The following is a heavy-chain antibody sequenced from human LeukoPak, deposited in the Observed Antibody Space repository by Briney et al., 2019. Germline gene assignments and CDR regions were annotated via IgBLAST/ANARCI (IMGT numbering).Heavy chain of an antibody. CDR2: ISGSGGST. D-gene: IGHD3-3*01. J-gene: IGHJ4*02. Sequence: GWSLRLSCAASGFTFSSYAMSWVRQSPGKGLEWVSAISGSGGSTYYADSVKGRFTISRDNSKNTLYLQMNSLRAEDTAVYYCAKGTYYDFWSGSLPFDYWGQGTLVTVSS. CDR3: AKGTYYDFWSGSLPFDY. CDR1: GFTFSSYA. V-gene: IGHV3-23*01.